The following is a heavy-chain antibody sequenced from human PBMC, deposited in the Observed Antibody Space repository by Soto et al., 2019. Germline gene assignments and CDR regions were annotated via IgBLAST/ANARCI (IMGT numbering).Heavy chain of an antibody. J-gene: IGHJ4*02. D-gene: IGHD1-26*01. CDR1: GFTVSAYT. CDR2: ISSDGNHK. Sequence: QVQLVESGGGVVQPGRSLRLSCAASGFTVSAYTMHWVRQAPGKGLEWVAVISSDGNHKYYTDSVKGRFTISIDTTTNTLYLQMNSLRAEDTAVYYCARWEQPLFDYWGQGTLVTVSS. CDR3: ARWEQPLFDY. V-gene: IGHV3-30-3*01.